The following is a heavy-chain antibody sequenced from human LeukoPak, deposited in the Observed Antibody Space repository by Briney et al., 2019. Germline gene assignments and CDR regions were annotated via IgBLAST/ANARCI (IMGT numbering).Heavy chain of an antibody. Sequence: GGSLRLSCAASGFTFSDPWMSWVRQAPGKGLEWVGRIKSIADGAATEYAAAVQGRFTISRDDSTNTLYLQMDSLKSEDTAVYYCTFCGHFEGLSEHWGQGTLVTIS. V-gene: IGHV3-15*01. D-gene: IGHD3-16*01. CDR2: IKSIADGAAT. J-gene: IGHJ1*01. CDR1: GFTFSDPW. CDR3: TFCGHFEGLSEH.